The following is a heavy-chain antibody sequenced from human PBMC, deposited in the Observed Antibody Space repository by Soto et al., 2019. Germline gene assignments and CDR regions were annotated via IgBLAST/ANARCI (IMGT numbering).Heavy chain of an antibody. CDR2: ISGSGGST. V-gene: IGHV3-23*01. J-gene: IGHJ3*01. CDR1: GFTFGNFG. Sequence: EVQLLESGGGLVQPGGSLRLSCAASGFTFGNFGMNWVRQAPGKGLEWVSGISGSGGSTYYADSVKGRFTISRDPSKNTIFLEMNSLRAEDTAVYYCAKGFTVVVTVIRPDDAFDVWGQGTLVTVSS. D-gene: IGHD2-21*02. CDR3: AKGFTVVVTVIRPDDAFDV.